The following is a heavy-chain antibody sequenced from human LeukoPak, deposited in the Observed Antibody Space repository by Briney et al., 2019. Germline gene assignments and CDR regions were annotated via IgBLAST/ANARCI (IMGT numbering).Heavy chain of an antibody. Sequence: SETLSLTCAVYGGSFRAYYWRWIRQPPGKGLEWIAEINHSGSTNYNPSLKSRVTISVDTSKNQFSLNLSSVTAADTAVYYCARGAGYCSSASCYTEGIDYWGQGTLVTVSS. CDR2: INHSGST. V-gene: IGHV4-34*01. CDR3: ARGAGYCSSASCYTEGIDY. D-gene: IGHD2-2*02. J-gene: IGHJ4*02. CDR1: GGSFRAYY.